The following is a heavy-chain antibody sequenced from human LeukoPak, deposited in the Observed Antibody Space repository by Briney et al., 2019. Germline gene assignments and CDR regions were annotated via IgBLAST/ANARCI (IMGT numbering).Heavy chain of an antibody. D-gene: IGHD3-22*01. V-gene: IGHV1-69*06. CDR1: GGTFNTYS. CDR2: IIPIFGTA. J-gene: IGHJ5*02. Sequence: ASVKVSCKASGGTFNTYSISWVRQAPGQGLEWMGGIIPIFGTANYAQKLQGRVTITADKSTSTAYMELSSLRSEDTAVYYCARDKRHRNRHYYDSSGYIPLGWFDPWGQGTLVTVSS. CDR3: ARDKRHRNRHYYDSSGYIPLGWFDP.